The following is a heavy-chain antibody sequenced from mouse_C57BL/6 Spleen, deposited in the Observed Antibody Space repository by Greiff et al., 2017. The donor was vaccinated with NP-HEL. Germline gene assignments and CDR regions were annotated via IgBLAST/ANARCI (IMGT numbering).Heavy chain of an antibody. D-gene: IGHD2-3*01. CDR2: IDPSDSET. CDR1: GYTFTSYW. J-gene: IGHJ4*01. Sequence: QVQLQQPGAELVRPGSSVKLSCKASGYTFTSYWMHWVKQRPIQGLEWIGNIDPSDSETHYNQQFKDKATLTVDKSSSTAYMQLSSLTSEDSAVYYCARRWLLPPYAMDYWGQGTSVTVSS. V-gene: IGHV1-52*01. CDR3: ARRWLLPPYAMDY.